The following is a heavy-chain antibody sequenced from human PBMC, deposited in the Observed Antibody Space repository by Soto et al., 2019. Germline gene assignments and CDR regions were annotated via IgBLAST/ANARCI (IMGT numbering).Heavy chain of an antibody. CDR2: IYSGGST. J-gene: IGHJ4*02. CDR3: ARVNLIVVVFDY. D-gene: IGHD3-22*01. CDR1: GFTVSSNY. V-gene: IGHV3-66*01. Sequence: GGSLRLSCAASGFTVSSNYMSWVRQAPGKGLEWVSVIYSGGSTYYADSVKGRFTISRDNSKNTLYLQMNSLRAEDTAVYYCARVNLIVVVFDYWGQGTLVTVSS.